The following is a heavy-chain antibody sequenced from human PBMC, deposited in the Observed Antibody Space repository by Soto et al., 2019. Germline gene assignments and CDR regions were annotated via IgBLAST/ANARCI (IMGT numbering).Heavy chain of an antibody. Sequence: GGSLRLSCAASGFTFSSYAMSWVRQAPGKGLEWVSAISGSGGSTYYADSVKGRFTISRDNSKNTLYLQMNSLRAEDTAVYYCAKDYAAQIVVPADIPFPPNGMDVWGQGTKVPVSS. D-gene: IGHD2-2*02. CDR1: GFTFSSYA. V-gene: IGHV3-23*01. J-gene: IGHJ6*02. CDR3: AKDYAAQIVVPADIPFPPNGMDV. CDR2: ISGSGGST.